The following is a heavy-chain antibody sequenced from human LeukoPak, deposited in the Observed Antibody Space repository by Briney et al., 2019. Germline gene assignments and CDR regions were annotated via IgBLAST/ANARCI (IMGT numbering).Heavy chain of an antibody. J-gene: IGHJ4*02. D-gene: IGHD2-21*02. V-gene: IGHV1-18*01. CDR3: ARHIVVVTAPYYFDY. Sequence: ASVKVSCKASGYTFTSYGISWVRQAPGQGLEWMGWISAHNGNTNYAQKLQGRVTMTTDTSTSTAYMELRSLRSDDTAVYYCARHIVVVTAPYYFDYWGQGTLVTVSS. CDR1: GYTFTSYG. CDR2: ISAHNGNT.